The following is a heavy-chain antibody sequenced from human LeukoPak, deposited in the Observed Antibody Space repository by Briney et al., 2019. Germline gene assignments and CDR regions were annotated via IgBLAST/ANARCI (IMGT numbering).Heavy chain of an antibody. CDR1: GGSISSSSYY. Sequence: PSETLSLTCTVSGGSISSSSYYWGWIRQPPGKGLEWIGSIYYSGSTYYNPSLKSRVTISVDTSKNQFSLKLSSVTAADTAVNYCTKTPQLSGSVNYPPFDYWGQGTLVTVSS. CDR2: IYYSGST. CDR3: TKTPQLSGSVNYPPFDY. D-gene: IGHD3-10*01. J-gene: IGHJ4*02. V-gene: IGHV4-39*07.